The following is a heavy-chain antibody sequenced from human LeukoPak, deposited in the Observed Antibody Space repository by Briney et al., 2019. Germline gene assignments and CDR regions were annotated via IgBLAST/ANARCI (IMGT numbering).Heavy chain of an antibody. CDR3: AELGITMIGGV. CDR1: GFAFSDYW. CDR2: VKQDGTEK. D-gene: IGHD3-10*02. V-gene: IGHV3-7*01. J-gene: IGHJ6*04. Sequence: GGSLRLSCAASGFAFSDYWMTWVRQAPGKGLEWVANVKQDGTEKYYVDSVKGRFTISRDNAKNSLYLQMNSLRAEDTAVYYCAELGITMIGGVWGKGTTVTISS.